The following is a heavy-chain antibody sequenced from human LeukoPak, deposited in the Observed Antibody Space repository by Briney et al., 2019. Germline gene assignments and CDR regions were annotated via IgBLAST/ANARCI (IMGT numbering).Heavy chain of an antibody. CDR2: IYYSGST. Sequence: PSQTLSLTFTVSGGSICSGGYYWSWIRQHPGKGLEWIGYIYYSGSTYYNPSLKSRVTISVDTSKNQFSLKLSSVTAADTAVYYCARLIVVADCDAFDIWGQGTMVTVSS. D-gene: IGHD2-21*01. J-gene: IGHJ3*02. CDR1: GGSICSGGYY. V-gene: IGHV4-31*03. CDR3: ARLIVVADCDAFDI.